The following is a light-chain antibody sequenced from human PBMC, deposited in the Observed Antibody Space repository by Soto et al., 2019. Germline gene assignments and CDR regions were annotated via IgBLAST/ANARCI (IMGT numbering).Light chain of an antibody. CDR2: ENT. J-gene: IGLJ2*01. Sequence: QSVLTQPPSVSAAPGQKVTISCSGSSSNIGNNYVSWYQQLPGTAPKLLIYENTKRPSGIPDRFSGSKSGTSATLGITGLQTGDEADYYCGTWDTSLSTVLFGGGTKVTVL. V-gene: IGLV1-51*02. CDR1: SSNIGNNY. CDR3: GTWDTSLSTVL.